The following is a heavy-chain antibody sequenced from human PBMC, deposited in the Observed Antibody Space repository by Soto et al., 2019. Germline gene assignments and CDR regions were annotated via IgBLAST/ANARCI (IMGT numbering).Heavy chain of an antibody. CDR3: ARSLGYYGSGSYYKAPLYYYGMDV. CDR2: ISAYNGNT. D-gene: IGHD3-10*01. J-gene: IGHJ6*02. V-gene: IGHV1-18*01. CDR1: GYTFTSYG. Sequence: ASVKVSCKASGYTFTSYGISWVRQAPGQGLEWMGWISAYNGNTNYAQKLQGRVTMTTDTSTSTAYMELRSLRSDDTAVYYCARSLGYYGSGSYYKAPLYYYGMDVWGQGTTVTVSS.